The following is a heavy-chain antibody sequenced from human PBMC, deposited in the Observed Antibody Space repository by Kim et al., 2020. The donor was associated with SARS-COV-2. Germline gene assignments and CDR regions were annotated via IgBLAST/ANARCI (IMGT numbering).Heavy chain of an antibody. J-gene: IGHJ1*01. CDR3: ALPFYDILTGYLITPSFQH. D-gene: IGHD3-9*01. CDR2: MNPNSGNT. CDR1: GYTFTSYD. Sequence: ASVKVSCKASGYTFTSYDINWVRQATGQGLEWMGWMNPNSGNTGYAQKFQGRVTMTRNTSISTAYMELSSLRSEDTAVYYCALPFYDILTGYLITPSFQHWGQGTLVTVSS. V-gene: IGHV1-8*01.